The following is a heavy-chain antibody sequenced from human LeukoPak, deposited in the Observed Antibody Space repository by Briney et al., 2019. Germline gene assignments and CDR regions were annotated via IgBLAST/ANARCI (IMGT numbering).Heavy chain of an antibody. V-gene: IGHV1-8*03. CDR1: GYTFTSYD. J-gene: IGHJ4*01. CDR2: MNPNSGNT. D-gene: IGHD3-10*01. Sequence: ASVKVSCKASGYTFTSYDINWVRQATGQGLEWMGWMNPNSGNTGYAQKFQGRVTITRNTSISTAYMELSSLRSEDTAVYYCARSRSYYGSGALDYWGQEPWSPSPQ. CDR3: ARSRSYYGSGALDY.